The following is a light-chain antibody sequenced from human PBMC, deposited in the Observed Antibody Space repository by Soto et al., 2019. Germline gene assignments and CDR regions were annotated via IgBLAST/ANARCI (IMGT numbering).Light chain of an antibody. CDR2: AAS. CDR3: QQYNNWLRT. V-gene: IGKV3D-15*01. CDR1: QSVSATY. Sequence: EFVLTQSPGTLSLSPGERAALSCGASQSVSATYLAWYQQKPGQAPRLLIYAASSRATGVPDRFSGSGSGTEFTLTISSLQSEDFAVYYCQQYNNWLRTFGQGTKVDIK. J-gene: IGKJ1*01.